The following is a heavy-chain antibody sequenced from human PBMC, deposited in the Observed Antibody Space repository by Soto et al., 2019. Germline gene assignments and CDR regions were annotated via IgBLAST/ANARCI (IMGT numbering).Heavy chain of an antibody. CDR3: AREDLGYYYDSSGYYSPPHDAFDI. D-gene: IGHD3-22*01. CDR2: INPNSGGT. Sequence: GASVKVSCKASGYTFTGYYMHWVRQAPGQGLEWMGWINPNSGGTNYAQKFQGRVTMTRDTSISTAYMELSRLRSDDTAVYYCAREDLGYYYDSSGYYSPPHDAFDIWGQGTMVTV. CDR1: GYTFTGYY. V-gene: IGHV1-2*02. J-gene: IGHJ3*02.